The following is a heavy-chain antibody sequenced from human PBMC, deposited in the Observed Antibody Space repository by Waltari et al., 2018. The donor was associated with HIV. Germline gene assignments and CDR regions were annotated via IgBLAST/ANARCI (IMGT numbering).Heavy chain of an antibody. CDR2: LNSDGSSR. CDR1: GLSFGYHW. J-gene: IGHJ4*02. D-gene: IGHD2-15*01. V-gene: IGHV3-74*01. Sequence: VEARGGSIKNGGSLRVSCITPGLSFGYHWMDLVPQRPGKGLVWVARLNSDGSSRNYADAVKGRFVISRDNARNTVYLQLNSLRVEDTAMYFCARASHYIEFSTFDGDYYFDVWGRGTRVAVSS. CDR3: ARASHYIEFSTFDGDYYFDV.